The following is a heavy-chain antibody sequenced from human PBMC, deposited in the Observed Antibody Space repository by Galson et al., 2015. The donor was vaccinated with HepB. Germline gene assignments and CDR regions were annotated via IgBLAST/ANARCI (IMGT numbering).Heavy chain of an antibody. Sequence: SLRLSCAASGFTFSSYAMHWVRQAPGKGLEWVAVISYDGSNKYYADSVKGRFTISRDNSKNTVYLQMNSLRAEDTAVYYCARDRGSTGIYGMDVWGQGTTVTVSS. D-gene: IGHD1-14*01. CDR2: ISYDGSNK. J-gene: IGHJ6*02. CDR3: ARDRGSTGIYGMDV. V-gene: IGHV3-30-3*01. CDR1: GFTFSSYA.